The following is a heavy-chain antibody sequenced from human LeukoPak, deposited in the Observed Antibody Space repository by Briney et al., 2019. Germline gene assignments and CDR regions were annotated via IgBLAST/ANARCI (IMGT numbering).Heavy chain of an antibody. CDR2: VNHSGST. CDR1: GGSFSGYY. J-gene: IGHJ6*03. V-gene: IGHV4-34*01. CDR3: ARQGRRYYHDSSGYTAGRYYYYYMDV. D-gene: IGHD3-22*01. Sequence: PSETLSLTCAVYGGSFSGYYWSWIRQPPGKGLEWIGEVNHSGSTNYNPSLKSRVTISVDTSKNQFSLKLSSVTAADTAVYYCARQGRRYYHDSSGYTAGRYYYYYMDVWGKGTTVTISS.